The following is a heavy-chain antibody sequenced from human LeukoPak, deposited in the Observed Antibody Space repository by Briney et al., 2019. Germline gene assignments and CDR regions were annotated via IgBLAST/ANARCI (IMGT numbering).Heavy chain of an antibody. V-gene: IGHV4-39*01. D-gene: IGHD4-17*01. CDR3: ARLNYGVPNVAY. Sequence: PSETLSLTCTVSGGSISSSSYYWGWIRQPPGKGLEWIGSIYYSGSTYYNRSLKSRVTISVDTSKNQFSLKLSSVTAADTAVYYCARLNYGVPNVAYWGQGTLVTVSS. CDR2: IYYSGST. CDR1: GGSISSSSYY. J-gene: IGHJ4*02.